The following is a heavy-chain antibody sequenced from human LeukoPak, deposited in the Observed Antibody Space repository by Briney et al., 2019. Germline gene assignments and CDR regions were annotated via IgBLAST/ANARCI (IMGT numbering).Heavy chain of an antibody. D-gene: IGHD3-3*01. CDR1: GFTFSSYA. Sequence: GGSLRLSCAASGFTFSSYAMHWVRQAPGKGLEWVAVISYDGSNKYYADSVKGRFTISRDNSKNTLYLQMNSLRAEDTAVYYCARDRDVGVVNLPRDWGQGTLVTVST. V-gene: IGHV3-30-3*01. J-gene: IGHJ4*02. CDR2: ISYDGSNK. CDR3: ARDRDVGVVNLPRD.